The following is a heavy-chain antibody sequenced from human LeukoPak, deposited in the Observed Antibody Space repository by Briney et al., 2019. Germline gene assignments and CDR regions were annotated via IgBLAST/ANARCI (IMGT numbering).Heavy chain of an antibody. Sequence: SETLSLTCTVSGGSISSYYWTWIRQPPGMGLEWIGSIYYSGRTNYNPSLKSRVTISVDTSKNQFSLKLSSVTAADTAVYYCARVRNYYDTSGYYALDYWGQGTLVTVSS. V-gene: IGHV4-59*01. D-gene: IGHD3-22*01. CDR1: GGSISSYY. CDR3: ARVRNYYDTSGYYALDY. CDR2: IYYSGRT. J-gene: IGHJ4*02.